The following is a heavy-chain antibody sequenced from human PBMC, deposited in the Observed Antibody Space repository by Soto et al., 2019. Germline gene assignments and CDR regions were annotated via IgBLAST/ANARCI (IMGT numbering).Heavy chain of an antibody. J-gene: IGHJ4*02. V-gene: IGHV3-9*02. D-gene: IGHD6-19*01. CDR1: GFTSDDYA. Sequence: EVQLVESGGGLVQPGRSLRLSCAASGFTSDDYAMHWVRQAPGKGLEWVSGISWNSGSIGYADSVKGRFTISRDNAKNSLYLQMNSLRAEDTALYYCAKDRQWLVLRPPLYFDYWGQGTLVTVSS. CDR3: AKDRQWLVLRPPLYFDY. CDR2: ISWNSGSI.